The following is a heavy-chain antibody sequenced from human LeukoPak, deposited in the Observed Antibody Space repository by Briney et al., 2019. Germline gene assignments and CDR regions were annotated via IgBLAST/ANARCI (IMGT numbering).Heavy chain of an antibody. Sequence: SETLSLTCAVHGGSFSGYYWSWIRQPPGTGLERIGEVNHGGSTNYNPSLKSRVTISVDTSKNQFSLKLSSVTAADTAVYYCAGRRRGYNWFDPWGQGTLVTVSS. CDR2: VNHGGST. D-gene: IGHD1-1*01. V-gene: IGHV4-34*01. CDR3: AGRRRGYNWFDP. CDR1: GGSFSGYY. J-gene: IGHJ5*02.